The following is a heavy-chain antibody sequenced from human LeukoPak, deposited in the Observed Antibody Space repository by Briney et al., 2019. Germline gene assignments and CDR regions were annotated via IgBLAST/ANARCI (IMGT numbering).Heavy chain of an antibody. J-gene: IGHJ5*02. CDR3: ARDGMVVRPYSWFDP. CDR2: INPSGGSR. V-gene: IGHV1-46*01. Sequence: ASVKVSCKASGYTFTSYYMHWVRQAPGQGLEWMGIINPSGGSRSYAQKFQGRVTMTRDTSTSTVYMELSSLRSEDTAVYYCARDGMVVRPYSWFDPWGQGTLVTVSS. CDR1: GYTFTSYY. D-gene: IGHD4/OR15-4a*01.